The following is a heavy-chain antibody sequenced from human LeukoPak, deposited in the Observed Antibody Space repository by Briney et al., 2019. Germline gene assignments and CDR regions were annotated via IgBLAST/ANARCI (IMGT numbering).Heavy chain of an antibody. D-gene: IGHD1-26*01. CDR2: INTDGSSR. V-gene: IGHV3-74*01. CDR1: GFTFSSYW. Sequence: GGSLRLSCAASGFTFSSYWMHWVRQAPGKGLVWVSRINTDGSSRSYADSVKGRFTISRDNAKNTLYLQMNSLRAEDTAVYYCARAGLGASADIWGPGTLVTVSS. CDR3: ARAGLGASADI. J-gene: IGHJ4*02.